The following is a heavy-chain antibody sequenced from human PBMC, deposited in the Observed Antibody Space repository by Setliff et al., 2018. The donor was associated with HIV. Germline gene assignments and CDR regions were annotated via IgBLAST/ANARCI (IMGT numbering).Heavy chain of an antibody. Sequence: SETLSLTCTVSGGSISSYYWTWLRQFPGKGLEWIGFIFYTGSTTYNPSLNSRVTISVDTSKNQFSLKLSSVAAADTAVYYCGRQVPVPGVAVTPIDYWGQGTLVTVSS. V-gene: IGHV4-59*08. CDR1: GGSISSYY. D-gene: IGHD3-22*01. CDR3: GRQVPVPGVAVTPIDY. J-gene: IGHJ4*02. CDR2: IFYTGST.